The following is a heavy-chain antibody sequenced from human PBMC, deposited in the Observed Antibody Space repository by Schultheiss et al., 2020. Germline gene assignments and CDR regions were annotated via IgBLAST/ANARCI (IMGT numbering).Heavy chain of an antibody. CDR1: GGSISSSNW. D-gene: IGHD6-19*01. CDR2: IYYSGST. CDR3: ASSSGWYEYYYYGMDV. V-gene: IGHV4-39*01. J-gene: IGHJ6*02. Sequence: SETLSLTCAVSGGSISSSNWWSWVRQPPGKGLEWIGSIYYSGSTYYNPSLKSRVTISVDTSKNQFSLKLSSVTAADTAVYYCASSSGWYEYYYYGMDVWGQGTTVTVSS.